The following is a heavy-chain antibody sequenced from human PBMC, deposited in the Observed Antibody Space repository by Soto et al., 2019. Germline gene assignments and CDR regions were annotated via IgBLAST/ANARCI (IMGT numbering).Heavy chain of an antibody. CDR3: AKDGYCSSTSCYTPRYYYYGMDV. V-gene: IGHV3-30*18. Sequence: QVQLVESGGGVVQPGRSLRLSCAASGFTFSSYGMHWVRQAPGKGLEWVAVISYDGSNKYYADSVKGRFTISRDNSKNTLYLQMNSLRAEDTAVYYCAKDGYCSSTSCYTPRYYYYGMDVWGQGTTVTGSS. CDR2: ISYDGSNK. CDR1: GFTFSSYG. D-gene: IGHD2-2*02. J-gene: IGHJ6*02.